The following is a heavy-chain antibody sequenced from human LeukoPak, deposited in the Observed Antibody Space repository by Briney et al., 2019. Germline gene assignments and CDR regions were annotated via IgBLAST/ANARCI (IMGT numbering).Heavy chain of an antibody. CDR3: ARGRPAIIAARRGRWFDP. CDR1: GYTFTSYD. Sequence: GASVKVSCKASGYTFTSYDINWVRQATGQGLEWMGWMNPNSGNTGYAQKLQGRVTITRNTSISTAYMELSSLRSEDTAVYYCARGRPAIIAARRGRWFDPWGQGTLVTVSS. J-gene: IGHJ5*02. D-gene: IGHD6-6*01. CDR2: MNPNSGNT. V-gene: IGHV1-8*03.